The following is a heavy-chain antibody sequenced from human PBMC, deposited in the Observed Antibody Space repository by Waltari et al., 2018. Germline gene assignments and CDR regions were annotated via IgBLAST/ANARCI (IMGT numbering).Heavy chain of an antibody. J-gene: IGHJ4*02. CDR3: ARDPSSSWYYFDY. CDR1: GGSISSSSYY. CDR2: IDISGST. D-gene: IGHD6-13*01. Sequence: QLQLQESGPGLVKPSETLSLTCTVSGGSISSSSYYWGWIRQPPGKGREVIGSIDISGSTYSNPTLKRRVTVSVDTSKNQFSLKLSSVTAADTAVYYCARDPSSSWYYFDYWGQGTLVTVSS. V-gene: IGHV4-39*07.